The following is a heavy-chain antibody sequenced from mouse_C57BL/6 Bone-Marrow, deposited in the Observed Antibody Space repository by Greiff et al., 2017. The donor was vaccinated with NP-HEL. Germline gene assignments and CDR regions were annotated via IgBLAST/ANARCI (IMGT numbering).Heavy chain of an antibody. CDR3: ASGQLRWCAY. CDR2: IDPSDSYT. V-gene: IGHV1-50*01. CDR1: GYTFTSYW. Sequence: QVQLQQPGAELVKPGASVQLSCKASGYTFTSYWMQWVKQRPGQGLEWIGEIDPSDSYTNSNQKFKGKATLTVDTSSSTAYMQLSRLTSEDSAVYYCASGQLRWCAYWGQGTLVTVSA. D-gene: IGHD3-2*02. J-gene: IGHJ3*01.